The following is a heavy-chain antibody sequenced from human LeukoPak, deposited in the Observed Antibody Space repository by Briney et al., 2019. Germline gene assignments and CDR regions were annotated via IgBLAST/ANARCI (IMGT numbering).Heavy chain of an antibody. D-gene: IGHD6-6*01. CDR2: IRSKAYGGTT. CDR1: GFTFGDYA. Sequence: PGGSLRLSCTASGFTFGDYAMSWFRQAPGKGLEWVGFIRSKAYGGTTEYAASVKGRFTISRDDSKSIAYLQMNSLKTGDTAVYYCTRARIAARPTYFDYWGQGTLVTVSS. V-gene: IGHV3-49*03. CDR3: TRARIAARPTYFDY. J-gene: IGHJ4*02.